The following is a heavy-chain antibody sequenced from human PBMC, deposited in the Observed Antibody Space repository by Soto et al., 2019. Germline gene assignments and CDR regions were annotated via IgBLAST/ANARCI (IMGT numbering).Heavy chain of an antibody. CDR3: LTYYDILTGYDAFDI. V-gene: IGHV4-39*01. J-gene: IGHJ3*02. CDR2: IYYSGST. D-gene: IGHD3-9*01. Sequence: SETLSLTCTVSGGSISSSSYYWGWIRQPPGKGLEWIGSIYYSGSTYYNPSLKSRVTISVDTSKNQFTLKLSSVTAADTAVYYCLTYYDILTGYDAFDIWGQGTMVTVSS. CDR1: GGSISSSSYY.